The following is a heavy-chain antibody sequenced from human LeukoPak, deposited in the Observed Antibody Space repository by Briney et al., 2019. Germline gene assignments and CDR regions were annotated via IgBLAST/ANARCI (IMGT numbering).Heavy chain of an antibody. J-gene: IGHJ5*02. CDR3: ARGLGGVVPAASRRFDR. CDR1: GGSFSGYY. V-gene: IGHV4-34*01. CDR2: INHSGST. Sequence: SETLSLTCAVYGGSFSGYYWSWIRQPPGKGLEWIGEINHSGSTNYNPSLKSRVTISVDTSKNQFSLKLSSVTAADTAVYYCARGLGGVVPAASRRFDRWGQGTLVTVSS. D-gene: IGHD2-2*01.